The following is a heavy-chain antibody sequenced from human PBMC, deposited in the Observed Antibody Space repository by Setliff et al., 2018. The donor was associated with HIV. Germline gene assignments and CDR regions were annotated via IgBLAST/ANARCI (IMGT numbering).Heavy chain of an antibody. CDR2: INHSGST. V-gene: IGHV4-34*01. D-gene: IGHD1-1*01. CDR3: ARGPTRFYFDY. Sequence: SETLSLTCAVYGGSLSGYYWSWIRQPPGKGLEWIGEINHSGSTNYNPSLKSRVTISVDTSKNQFSLKLTSVTAADTAVYYCARGPTRFYFDYWGQGTLVTVSS. CDR1: GGSLSGYY. J-gene: IGHJ4*02.